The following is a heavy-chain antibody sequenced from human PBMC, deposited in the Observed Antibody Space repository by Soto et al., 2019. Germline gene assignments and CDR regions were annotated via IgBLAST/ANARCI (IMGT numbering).Heavy chain of an antibody. D-gene: IGHD5-12*01. CDR1: GGSMISYY. CDR3: ARSDTRDIVATKNRYYYYYYMDV. CDR2: INYSGST. V-gene: IGHV4-59*12. Sequence: SETLSLTCSVAGGSMISYYWSWIRPTPGKGLEWIGYINYSGSTNYNPSLKSRVTISVDTSKNQFSLKLSSVTAADTAVYYCARSDTRDIVATKNRYYYYYYMDVWGKGTTVTVSS. J-gene: IGHJ6*03.